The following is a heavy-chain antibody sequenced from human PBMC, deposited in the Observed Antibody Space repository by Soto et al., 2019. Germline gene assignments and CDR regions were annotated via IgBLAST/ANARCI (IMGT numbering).Heavy chain of an antibody. J-gene: IGHJ6*03. CDR1: GFTLSSLD. Sequence: EGQLVESGGGLVQPGGSLRLSCAASGFTLSSLDMHWVRQPTGKGLEWVSGIGTDGDTYYADSVKGRFTISRENAENSVSLQMSSLRVGDTAVYYCVRGAMDVWGKGTTVIVSS. CDR2: IGTDGDT. CDR3: VRGAMDV. V-gene: IGHV3-13*01.